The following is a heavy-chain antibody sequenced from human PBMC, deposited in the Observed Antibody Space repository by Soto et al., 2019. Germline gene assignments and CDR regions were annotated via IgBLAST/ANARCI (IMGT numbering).Heavy chain of an antibody. Sequence: EVQLVESGGGLVQPGGSLRLSCAASGFSFSTYSMNWVRHAPGKGLEWVSYISSRSYTIYYIDSVKGRFTISRDNAKSSLYLQMNSLRDEDTAVYYCARGGSSSDNGMDVWGQGTTVTVSS. CDR3: ARGGSSSDNGMDV. D-gene: IGHD6-6*01. CDR2: ISSRSYTI. J-gene: IGHJ6*02. V-gene: IGHV3-48*02. CDR1: GFSFSTYS.